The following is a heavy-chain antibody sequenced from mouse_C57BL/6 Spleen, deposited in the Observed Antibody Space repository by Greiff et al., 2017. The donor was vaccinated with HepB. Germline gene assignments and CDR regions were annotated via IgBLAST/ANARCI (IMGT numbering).Heavy chain of an antibody. CDR2: ISSGSSTI. CDR3: ARGYDGYYGYWYFDV. J-gene: IGHJ1*03. CDR1: GFTFSDYG. D-gene: IGHD2-3*01. V-gene: IGHV5-17*01. Sequence: EVKLVESGGGLVKPGGSLKLSCAASGFTFSDYGMHWVRQAPEKGLEWVAYISSGSSTIYYADTVKGRFTISRDNAKNTLFLQMTSLRSEDTAMYYCARGYDGYYGYWYFDVWGTGTTVTVSS.